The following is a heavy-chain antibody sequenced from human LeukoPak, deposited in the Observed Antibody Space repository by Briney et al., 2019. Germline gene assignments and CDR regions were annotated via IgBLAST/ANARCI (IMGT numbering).Heavy chain of an antibody. J-gene: IGHJ4*02. Sequence: GGSLRLSCAASGFTFSNYAMSWVRQAPGKGLEWVSAIIGSGDSTYYADSVKGRFTISRDNSKNTLYLQMNSLRAEDTAAYFCAKDHPPYCGGDCYSGYWGQGTLVTVSS. D-gene: IGHD2-21*02. CDR3: AKDHPPYCGGDCYSGY. V-gene: IGHV3-23*01. CDR1: GFTFSNYA. CDR2: IIGSGDST.